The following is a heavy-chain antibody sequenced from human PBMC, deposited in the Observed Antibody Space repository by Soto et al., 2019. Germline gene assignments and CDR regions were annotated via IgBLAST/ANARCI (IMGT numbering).Heavy chain of an antibody. J-gene: IGHJ6*02. Sequence: ASVKVSCKASGYTFTSYAMNWVRQAPGQGLEWMGWINTNTGNPTYAQGFTGRFVFSLDTSVSTAYLQICSLKAEDTAVYYCARLPAGKTFYDSSGYYYYYYCMDVWGQGTTVTVS. CDR2: INTNTGNP. D-gene: IGHD3-22*01. CDR1: GYTFTSYA. CDR3: ARLPAGKTFYDSSGYYYYYYCMDV. V-gene: IGHV7-4-1*01.